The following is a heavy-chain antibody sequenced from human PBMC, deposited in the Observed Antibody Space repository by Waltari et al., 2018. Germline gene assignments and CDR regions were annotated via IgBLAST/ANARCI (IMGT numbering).Heavy chain of an antibody. CDR1: GGTFSSYA. D-gene: IGHD6-6*01. CDR2: IIPILGTA. CDR3: ARDRSIAARQRPSQFDY. V-gene: IGHV1-69*01. Sequence: QVQLVQSGAEVKKPGSSVKVSCKASGGTFSSYALSWVRRAPGQGLEWMGGIIPILGTANYAQKFQGRVTITADESTSTAYMELSSLRSEDTAVYYCARDRSIAARQRPSQFDYWGQGTLVTVSS. J-gene: IGHJ4*02.